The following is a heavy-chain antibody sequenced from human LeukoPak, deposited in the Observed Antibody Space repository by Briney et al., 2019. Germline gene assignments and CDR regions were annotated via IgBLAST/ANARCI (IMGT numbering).Heavy chain of an antibody. CDR2: FDPEDGET. J-gene: IGHJ4*02. CDR1: GYTLTELS. D-gene: IGHD2-15*01. CDR3: ATAEYCSGGSCYSLDY. V-gene: IGHV1-24*01. Sequence: GASVKVSCKVSGYTLTELSMHWVRQAPGKGLEWMGGFDPEDGETIYAQKFQGRVTMTEDTSTDTAYMELSGLRSEDTAVYYCATAEYCSGGSCYSLDYWGQGTLVTVSS.